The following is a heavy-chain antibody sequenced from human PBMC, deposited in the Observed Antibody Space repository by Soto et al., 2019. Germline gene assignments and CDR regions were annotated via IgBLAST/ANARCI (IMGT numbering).Heavy chain of an antibody. Sequence: SETLSLTCTVSGGSISSYYWSWIRQPPGKGLEWIGYIYYSGSTNYNPSLKSRVTISVDTSKNQFSLKLSSVTAADTAVYYCAREVVTIFGVVGGGDWFDPSGQGTLVTVSS. CDR2: IYYSGST. V-gene: IGHV4-59*01. J-gene: IGHJ5*02. CDR1: GGSISSYY. CDR3: AREVVTIFGVVGGGDWFDP. D-gene: IGHD3-3*01.